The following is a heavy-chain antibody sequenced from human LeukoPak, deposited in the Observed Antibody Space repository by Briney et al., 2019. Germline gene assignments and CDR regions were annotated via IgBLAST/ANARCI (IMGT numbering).Heavy chain of an antibody. Sequence: LAGGSLRLSCAASGFTFSSYAMSWVRQAPGKGLEWVSAISGSGGSTYYADPVKGRFTISRDNSKNTLYLQMNSLRAEDTAVYYCAKGGDTAMYYYYYMDVWGKGTTVTVSS. D-gene: IGHD5-18*01. J-gene: IGHJ6*03. CDR3: AKGGDTAMYYYYYMDV. CDR2: ISGSGGST. CDR1: GFTFSSYA. V-gene: IGHV3-23*01.